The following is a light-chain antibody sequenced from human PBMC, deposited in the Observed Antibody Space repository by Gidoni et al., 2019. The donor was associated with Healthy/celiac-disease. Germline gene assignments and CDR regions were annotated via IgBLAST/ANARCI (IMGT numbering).Light chain of an antibody. CDR2: AAS. J-gene: IGKJ1*01. CDR3: QQSYSTLFWT. Sequence: DIQMTQSPSSLSASVGDRVTITCRASQSISSYLNWYQQKPGKAPKLLIYAASSLQSGGPSRFSGSGSGTDFTLTISSLQPEDFATYYCQQSYSTLFWTFGQGTKVEIK. CDR1: QSISSY. V-gene: IGKV1-39*01.